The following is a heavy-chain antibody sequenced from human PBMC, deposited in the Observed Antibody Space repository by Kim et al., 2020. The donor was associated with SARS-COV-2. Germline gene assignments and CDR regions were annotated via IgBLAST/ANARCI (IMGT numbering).Heavy chain of an antibody. J-gene: IGHJ4*02. V-gene: IGHV1-3*01. CDR3: ARGRYFDWLSRGEDFDY. D-gene: IGHD3-9*01. Sequence: QGRVTITRDTSASTAYMELSSLRSEDTAVYYCARGRYFDWLSRGEDFDYWGQGTLVTVSS.